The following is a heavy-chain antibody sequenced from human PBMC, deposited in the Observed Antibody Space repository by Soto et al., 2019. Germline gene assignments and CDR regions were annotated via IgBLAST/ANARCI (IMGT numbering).Heavy chain of an antibody. V-gene: IGHV3-48*01. CDR2: ISSSGSTK. CDR1: EFAFINYN. Sequence: EVQLVESGGGLVQPGGSLRLSCAAFEFAFINYNMNWVRQAPGKGLEWVSSISSSGSTKHYADSVKGRFTISRDNAKNSLYLQMNGLRAEDTAVYFCARILAYSSPREISSYYYYMDVWGKGTTVTVSS. J-gene: IGHJ6*03. CDR3: ARILAYSSPREISSYYYYMDV. D-gene: IGHD6-13*01.